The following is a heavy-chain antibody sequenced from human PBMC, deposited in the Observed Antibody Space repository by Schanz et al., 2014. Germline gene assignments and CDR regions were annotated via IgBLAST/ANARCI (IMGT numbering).Heavy chain of an antibody. CDR3: ARHSGYYYYYGMDV. J-gene: IGHJ6*02. Sequence: QLQLQESGPGLVKPSETLSLTCTVSGGSISSSSYYWGWIRQPPGKGLEWIGSIYYSGSTYYNPPLKRRFPISVATPKNQFSLKLSSVTAADTAVYYCARHSGYYYYYGMDVWGQGTTVTVSS. V-gene: IGHV4-39*01. CDR1: GGSISSSSYY. CDR2: IYYSGST.